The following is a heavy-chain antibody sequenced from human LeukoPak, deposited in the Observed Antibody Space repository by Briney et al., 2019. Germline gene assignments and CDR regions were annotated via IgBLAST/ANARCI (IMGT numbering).Heavy chain of an antibody. CDR2: IYYSGST. CDR3: AREGGGSLYSSGWVDY. Sequence: SETLSLTCTVSGGSISSYYWSWIRQPPGKGLEWIGYIYYSGSTNYNPSLKSRVTISVDTSKNQFSLKLSSVTAADTAVYYCAREGGGSLYSSGWVDYWGQGTLVTVSS. CDR1: GGSISSYY. D-gene: IGHD6-19*01. J-gene: IGHJ4*02. V-gene: IGHV4-59*01.